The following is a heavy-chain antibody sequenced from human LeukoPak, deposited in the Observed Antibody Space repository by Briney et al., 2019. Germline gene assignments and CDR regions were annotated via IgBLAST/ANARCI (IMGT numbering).Heavy chain of an antibody. CDR2: INPNGGGT. D-gene: IGHD3-10*01. V-gene: IGHV1-2*02. Sequence: ASVKVSCKASGYTFTGYYMHWVRQAPGQGLEWMGWINPNGGGTNYAQKFQGRVTMTRDTSISTAYMELSRLRSDDTAVYYCARGKGDGSPTHFDYWGQGTLVTVSS. CDR3: ARGKGDGSPTHFDY. CDR1: GYTFTGYY. J-gene: IGHJ4*02.